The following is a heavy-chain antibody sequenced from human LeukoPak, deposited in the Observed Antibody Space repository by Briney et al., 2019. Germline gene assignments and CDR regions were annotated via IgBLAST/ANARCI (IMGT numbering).Heavy chain of an antibody. CDR1: GYTFTSYD. V-gene: IGHV1-8*01. CDR3: ARGIVVVTAIYYYGMDV. Sequence: GASVKVSCKASGYTFTSYDINWVRQATGQGLEWMGWMNPNSGNTGYAQKFQGRVTMTRNTSISTAYMELSSLRSEDTAVYYCARGIVVVTAIYYYGMDVWGQGTTVTVSS. J-gene: IGHJ6*02. D-gene: IGHD2-21*02. CDR2: MNPNSGNT.